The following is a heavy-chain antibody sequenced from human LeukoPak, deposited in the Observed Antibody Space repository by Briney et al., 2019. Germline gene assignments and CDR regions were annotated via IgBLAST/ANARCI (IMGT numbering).Heavy chain of an antibody. CDR2: IYYSGST. D-gene: IGHD5-18*01. CDR1: GGSISSSSYY. V-gene: IGHV4-39*07. Sequence: SETLSLTCTVSGGSISSSSYYWGWIRQPPGKGLEWIGSIYYSGSTYYNPSLKSRVTISVDTSKNQFSLKLSSVTAADTAVYYCARGRYSYGGAVGDYFDYWGQGTLVTVSS. J-gene: IGHJ4*02. CDR3: ARGRYSYGGAVGDYFDY.